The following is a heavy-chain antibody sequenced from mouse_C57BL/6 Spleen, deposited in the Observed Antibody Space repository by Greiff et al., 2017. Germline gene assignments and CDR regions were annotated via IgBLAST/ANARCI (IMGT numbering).Heavy chain of an antibody. CDR2: ISSGSSTI. J-gene: IGHJ3*01. CDR3: ARGSGPWFAY. CDR1: GFTFSDYG. D-gene: IGHD3-2*02. V-gene: IGHV5-17*01. Sequence: EVQRVESGGGLVKPGGSLKLSCAASGFTFSDYGMHWVRQAPEKGLEWVAYISSGSSTIYDADTVKGRFTITRDHDKNTLFLQMTSLRSEDTAMYYCARGSGPWFAYWGQGTLVTVSA.